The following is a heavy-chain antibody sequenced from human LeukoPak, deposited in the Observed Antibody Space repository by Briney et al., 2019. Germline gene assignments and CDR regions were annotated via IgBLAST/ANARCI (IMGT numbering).Heavy chain of an antibody. Sequence: SVKVSCKASGFTFTTSAVQWVRQARGQRLEWIGWIVVASGKTNYAQKFQERVTITRDMSTSTSYMELSSLRSEDTAVYYCSYGSGWYAFDIWGQGTLVTVSS. V-gene: IGHV1-58*01. CDR2: IVVASGKT. CDR1: GFTFTTSA. CDR3: SYGSGWYAFDI. J-gene: IGHJ4*02. D-gene: IGHD3-10*01.